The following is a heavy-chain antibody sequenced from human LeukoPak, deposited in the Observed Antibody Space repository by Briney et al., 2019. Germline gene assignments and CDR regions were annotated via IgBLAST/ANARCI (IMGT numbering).Heavy chain of an antibody. CDR2: IYTSGST. Sequence: SETLSLACTVSGGSISSYYWSWIRQPPGKGLEWIGRIYTSGSTNYDPSLKSRVTMSVDTSKNQFSLKLSSVTAADTAVYYCARATTLTYYYGSGSHAAFDYWGQGTLVTVSS. D-gene: IGHD3-10*01. CDR1: GGSISSYY. J-gene: IGHJ4*02. CDR3: ARATTLTYYYGSGSHAAFDY. V-gene: IGHV4-4*07.